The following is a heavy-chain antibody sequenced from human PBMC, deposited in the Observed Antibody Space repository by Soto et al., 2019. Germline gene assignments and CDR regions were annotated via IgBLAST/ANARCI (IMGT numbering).Heavy chain of an antibody. D-gene: IGHD3-16*01. CDR1: GFSLRTTGVG. CDR3: AHTGGLPFDH. CDR2: IYWNDDK. J-gene: IGHJ4*02. Sequence: QITLKESGPTLVEPTQTLTLTCTYSGFSLRTTGVGVGRIRQPPGKALEWLGIIYWNDDKRYSPSLKNRFTLTSDTSKSQVVLTMTNMDPVDTATDYCAHTGGLPFDHWGQGTLVIVSS. V-gene: IGHV2-5*01.